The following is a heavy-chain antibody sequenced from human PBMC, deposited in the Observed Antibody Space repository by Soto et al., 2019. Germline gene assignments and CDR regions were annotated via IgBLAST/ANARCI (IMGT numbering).Heavy chain of an antibody. Sequence: QVQLVQSGAEVRQPASSVKVSCKTSGGTFSGYAISRVRQAPGQGLEWMGGIVPIVDTSTYAQKFQGRVTITADESTSTVYMELSSLRSDDTAVYYCVRVVAIPGYPDNWGQGTLVTVSS. CDR2: IVPIVDTS. V-gene: IGHV1-69*12. CDR1: GGTFSGYA. D-gene: IGHD5-12*01. CDR3: VRVVAIPGYPDN. J-gene: IGHJ4*02.